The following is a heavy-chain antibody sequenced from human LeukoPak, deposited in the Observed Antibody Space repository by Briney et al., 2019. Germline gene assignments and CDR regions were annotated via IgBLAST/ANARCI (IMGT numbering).Heavy chain of an antibody. CDR1: GFTFSSDA. CDR3: AKCSATCYANAFDI. V-gene: IGHV3-23*01. CDR2: ISGSGSDT. D-gene: IGHD2-2*01. J-gene: IGHJ3*02. Sequence: QPGGSLRLSCAASGFTFSSDAMSWVRQAPGKGLEWVSAISGSGSDTEYADSVKGRFTISRDNSKTTLYLQMSSLRVEDTAVYYCAKCSATCYANAFDIWGQGTMVTVSS.